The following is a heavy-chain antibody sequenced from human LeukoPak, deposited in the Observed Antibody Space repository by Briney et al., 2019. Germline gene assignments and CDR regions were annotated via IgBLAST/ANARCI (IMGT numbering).Heavy chain of an antibody. CDR2: IYYSGST. D-gene: IGHD2-2*01. Sequence: SETLSLTCTVSGGSISSHYWSWIRQPPGKGLEWIGYIYYSGSTNYNPSLKSRVTISVDTSKNQFSLKLSSVTAGDTAVYYCARLPAAAKDYYYMDVWGKGTTVTVSS. CDR3: ARLPAAAKDYYYMDV. J-gene: IGHJ6*03. CDR1: GGSISSHY. V-gene: IGHV4-59*11.